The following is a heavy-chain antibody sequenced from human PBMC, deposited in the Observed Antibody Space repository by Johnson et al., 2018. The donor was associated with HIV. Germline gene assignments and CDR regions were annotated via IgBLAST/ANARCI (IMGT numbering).Heavy chain of an antibody. J-gene: IGHJ3*02. CDR1: GFTFSTYA. D-gene: IGHD1-26*01. V-gene: IGHV3-48*04. Sequence: VQLVESGGGVVQPGGSLRLSCAASGFTFSTYAMNWVRQAPGKGLEWVSGISGCAGSTIYYADSVKGRFTISRDNAKNSLYLQMNSLRAEDTAVYYSARDRVGATAFDIWGQGTMVTVSP. CDR2: ISGCAGSTI. CDR3: ARDRVGATAFDI.